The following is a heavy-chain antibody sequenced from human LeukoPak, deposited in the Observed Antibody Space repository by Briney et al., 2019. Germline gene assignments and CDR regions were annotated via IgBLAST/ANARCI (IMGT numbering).Heavy chain of an antibody. CDR3: YSGGVEAAGDGYYMDV. Sequence: GASVKVSCKASGYTFTGYYMHWVRQAPGQGLEWMGWINPDSGDTNYTQKLQDRVSMTRDTSISTAYMELSRLRSDDTAVYYCYSGGVEAAGDGYYMDVWGKGTTVTVSS. V-gene: IGHV1-2*02. CDR1: GYTFTGYY. D-gene: IGHD2-15*01. CDR2: INPDSGDT. J-gene: IGHJ6*03.